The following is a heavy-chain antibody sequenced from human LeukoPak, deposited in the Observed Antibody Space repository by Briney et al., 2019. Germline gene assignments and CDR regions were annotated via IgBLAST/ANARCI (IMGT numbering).Heavy chain of an antibody. J-gene: IGHJ4*02. D-gene: IGHD3-22*01. CDR2: IYTSGST. Sequence: SETLSLTCTVSGGSISSYYWSWLRQPAGEGLEWIGRIYTSGSTNYNPSLKSRVTMSVDTSKNQFSLKLSSVTAADTAVYYCARGSHYYDSSGYYFDYWGQGTLVTVSS. V-gene: IGHV4-4*07. CDR3: ARGSHYYDSSGYYFDY. CDR1: GGSISSYY.